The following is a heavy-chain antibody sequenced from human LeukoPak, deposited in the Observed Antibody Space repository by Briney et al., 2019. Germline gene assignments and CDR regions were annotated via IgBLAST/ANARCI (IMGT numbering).Heavy chain of an antibody. D-gene: IGHD3-22*01. CDR3: ATEVEYDSNGYLVDY. CDR2: FDLEDNER. CDR1: GSTLSEFA. Sequence: SVKVSCKVSGSTLSEFAIHWVRQAPGKGLEWMGGFDLEDNERRYSEKFQDRVTMTEDTSTDTAYMFLSSLRSEDTAVYYCATEVEYDSNGYLVDYWGQRTLVTDSS. J-gene: IGHJ4*02. V-gene: IGHV1-24*01.